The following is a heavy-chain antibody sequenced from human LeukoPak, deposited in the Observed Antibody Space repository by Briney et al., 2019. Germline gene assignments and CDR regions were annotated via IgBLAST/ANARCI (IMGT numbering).Heavy chain of an antibody. V-gene: IGHV4-59*08. D-gene: IGHD4-17*01. CDR3: ARSGYGEYGYGLDV. CDR1: GEYISNYY. Sequence: KPSETLSLTCTVSGEYISNYYWSWIRQAPGRGLEWIGYTFYSGDTKYNPSLKSRVTISVDSSRRQFSLRLSSVTAADTAMYYCARSGYGEYGYGLDVWGQGTTVTVSS. CDR2: TFYSGDT. J-gene: IGHJ6*02.